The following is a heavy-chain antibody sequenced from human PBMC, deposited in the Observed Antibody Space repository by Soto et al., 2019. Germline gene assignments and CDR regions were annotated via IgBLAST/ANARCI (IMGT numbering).Heavy chain of an antibody. CDR2: ISAYNGNT. CDR3: ARDLGSIAAAGTEILSAFDI. J-gene: IGHJ3*02. D-gene: IGHD6-13*01. Sequence: GASVKVSCKASGYTFTSYGISWVRQAPGQGLEWMGWISAYNGNTNYAQKLQGRVTMTTDTSTSTAYMELRSLRSDDTAVYYCARDLGSIAAAGTEILSAFDIWGQGTMVTVSS. CDR1: GYTFTSYG. V-gene: IGHV1-18*01.